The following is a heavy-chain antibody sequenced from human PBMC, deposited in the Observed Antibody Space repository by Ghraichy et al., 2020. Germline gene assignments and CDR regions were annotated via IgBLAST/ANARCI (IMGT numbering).Heavy chain of an antibody. V-gene: IGHV3-49*03. D-gene: IGHD1-7*01. CDR1: GFTFGDYA. CDR2: IRSKAYGGTT. J-gene: IGHJ6*02. CDR3: NLVLSGWSWNYTPDYYYGMDV. Sequence: GGSLRLSCTASGFTFGDYAMSWFRQAPGKGLEWVGFIRSKAYGGTTEYAASVKGRFTISRDDSKSIAYLQMNSLKTEDTAVYYCNLVLSGWSWNYTPDYYYGMDVWGQGTTVTVSS.